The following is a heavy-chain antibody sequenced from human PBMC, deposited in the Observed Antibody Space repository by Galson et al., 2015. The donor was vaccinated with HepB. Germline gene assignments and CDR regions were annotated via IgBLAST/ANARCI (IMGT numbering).Heavy chain of an antibody. D-gene: IGHD2-2*01. CDR3: ARGVPAAIRFGQPRNWFDP. Sequence: LSLTCAVYGGSFSGYYWSWIRQPPGKGLEWIGEINHSGSTNYNPSLKSRVTISVDTSKNQFSLKLSSVTAADTAVYYCARGVPAAIRFGQPRNWFDPWGQGTLVTVSS. CDR1: GGSFSGYY. J-gene: IGHJ5*02. V-gene: IGHV4-34*01. CDR2: INHSGST.